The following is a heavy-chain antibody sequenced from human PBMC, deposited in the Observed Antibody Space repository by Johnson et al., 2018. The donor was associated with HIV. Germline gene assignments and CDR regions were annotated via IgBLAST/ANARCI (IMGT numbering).Heavy chain of an antibody. CDR1: GFTFSSYA. V-gene: IGHV3-30*04. D-gene: IGHD2-15*01. Sequence: QVQLVESGGGVVQPGRSLRLSCAASGFTFSSYAMHWVRQAPGKGLEWVAVISYDGSNKYYADSVKGRFTISRDNAKNTLYLQMNSLRAEDTAVYYCARACSGGSCYEEKSPESFDIWGQGTMVTVSS. CDR2: ISYDGSNK. CDR3: ARACSGGSCYEEKSPESFDI. J-gene: IGHJ3*02.